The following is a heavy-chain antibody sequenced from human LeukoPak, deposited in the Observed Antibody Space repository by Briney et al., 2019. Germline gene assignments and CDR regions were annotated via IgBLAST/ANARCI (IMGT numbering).Heavy chain of an antibody. J-gene: IGHJ4*02. V-gene: IGHV3-48*01. D-gene: IGHD3-9*01. CDR1: EFTFSSYS. CDR2: ISSSSTI. Sequence: GGSLRLSCAASEFTFSSYSMNWVRQAPGKGLEWVSYISSSSTIYYADSVKGRFTISRDNAKNSLYLQMNSLRAEDTAVYYCAGLDYDILTGPNDYWGQGTLVTVSS. CDR3: AGLDYDILTGPNDY.